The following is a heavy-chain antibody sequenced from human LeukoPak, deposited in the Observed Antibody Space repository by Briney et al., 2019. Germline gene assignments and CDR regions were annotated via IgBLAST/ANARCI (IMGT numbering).Heavy chain of an antibody. V-gene: IGHV3-73*01. D-gene: IGHD3-9*01. CDR2: IRSKAKNYAT. Sequence: GGSLRLSCAASGFSFSGSAMHWVRQASGKGLEGVGRIRSKAKNYATAYVASVKGRFTISRDDSKNTAYLQMNSLKTEDTAVYYCSRHYDILTGYYSEVLDIWGQGTMVTVSS. CDR3: SRHYDILTGYYSEVLDI. CDR1: GFSFSGSA. J-gene: IGHJ3*02.